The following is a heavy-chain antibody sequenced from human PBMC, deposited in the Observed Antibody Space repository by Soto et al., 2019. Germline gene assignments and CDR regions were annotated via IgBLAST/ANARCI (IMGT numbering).Heavy chain of an antibody. V-gene: IGHV3-53*01. D-gene: IGHD3-10*01. CDR3: VRPLPSGQTHARDV. CDR2: IYNDGTT. Sequence: GGSLRLSCVASGLPVAGSYMAWVRQAPGKGLEWASVIYNDGTTYYSQSVEGRFTISRDTSKNTLYLQMDRLRDEDTAVYYCVRPLPSGQTHARDVWGQGTTVTAP. J-gene: IGHJ6*02. CDR1: GLPVAGSY.